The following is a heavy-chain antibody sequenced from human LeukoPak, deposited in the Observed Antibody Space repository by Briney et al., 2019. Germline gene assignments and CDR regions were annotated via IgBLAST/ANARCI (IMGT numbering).Heavy chain of an antibody. CDR2: IYHSGSA. J-gene: IGHJ6*04. CDR3: ARARDWSYYYYYYGMDV. D-gene: IGHD3/OR15-3a*01. V-gene: IGHV4-38-2*01. CDR1: GYSISSGYQ. Sequence: SETLSLTCGVSGYSISSGYQWAWIRQSPGKGLEWIGSIYHSGSAHYNPSLKSRVTISVDTSKNQFSLKLSSVTAADTAVYYCARARDWSYYYYYYGMDVWGKGTTVTVSS.